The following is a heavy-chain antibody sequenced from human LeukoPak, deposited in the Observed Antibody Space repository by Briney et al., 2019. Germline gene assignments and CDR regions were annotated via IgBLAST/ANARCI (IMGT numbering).Heavy chain of an antibody. V-gene: IGHV4-34*01. CDR3: ARRPDGFDF. Sequence: PSETLSLTCAVYGGSSNGHHWSWVRQPPGKGRGWIGDVNHRGPSSYRSPLKGGVTLSVDTSKNKFSLRLTSVTAADTAVYYCARRPDGFDFWGQGTMVTVSS. CDR1: GGSSNGHH. CDR2: VNHRGPS. J-gene: IGHJ3*01.